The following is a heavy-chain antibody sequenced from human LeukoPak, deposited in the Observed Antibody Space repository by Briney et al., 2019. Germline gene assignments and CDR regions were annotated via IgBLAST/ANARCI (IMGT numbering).Heavy chain of an antibody. J-gene: IGHJ4*02. V-gene: IGHV1-18*01. CDR3: ATSIRDGYNSDY. CDR1: GYTFTSYG. CDR2: ISAYNGNT. Sequence: GASVKVSCKASGYTFTSYGISWVREAPGQGLEWMGWISAYNGNTNYAQKLQGRVTMTTDTSTSTAYMELRSLRSDDTAVYYCATSIRDGYNSDYWGQGTLVTVSS. D-gene: IGHD5-24*01.